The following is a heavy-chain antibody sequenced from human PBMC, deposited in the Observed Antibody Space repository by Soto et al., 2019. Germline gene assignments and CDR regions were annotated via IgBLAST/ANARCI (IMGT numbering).Heavy chain of an antibody. CDR2: MSPSSGNT. CDR1: GYTFTTYE. J-gene: IGHJ6*02. CDR3: ARVGGQLFGDHGMDV. Sequence: QVQLVQSGAEVKKPGASVKVSCKASGYTFTTYEINWVRQVLGQGLEWMGWMSPSSGNTGYVDQFRGRVTMTSNTSRTTAYMELSSLRSEDTAVYYCARVGGQLFGDHGMDVWGQGTTVTVSS. D-gene: IGHD3-10*01. V-gene: IGHV1-8*01.